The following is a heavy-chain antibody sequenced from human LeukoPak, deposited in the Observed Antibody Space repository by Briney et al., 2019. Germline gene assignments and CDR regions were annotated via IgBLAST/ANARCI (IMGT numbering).Heavy chain of an antibody. CDR2: VSGSGDST. CDR1: GFTFTSYA. V-gene: IGHV3-23*01. J-gene: IGHJ6*02. D-gene: IGHD6-19*01. CDR3: AKSAGWNYHQYGMDV. Sequence: GALRLSCAASGFTFTSYAMTWVRQAPGKGLEWVSTVSGSGDSTYYADSVKGRFTISRDNSKNTLYMQMNSLRAEDTAVYYCAKSAGWNYHQYGMDVWGQGTTVIVSS.